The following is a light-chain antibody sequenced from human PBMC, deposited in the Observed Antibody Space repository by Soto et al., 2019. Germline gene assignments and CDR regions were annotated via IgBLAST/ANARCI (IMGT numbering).Light chain of an antibody. CDR1: QSVSSSY. CDR2: AAS. CDR3: QQYGSSPT. J-gene: IGKJ1*01. Sequence: EIVLTQSPGTLTLSPGERATLSCRASQSVSSSYLAWYQQKPGQAPRLLIYAASSRATGIPDRFSGSGSGTDFPLTISRLEPEDFAVYYCQQYGSSPTFGQGTKVEIK. V-gene: IGKV3-20*01.